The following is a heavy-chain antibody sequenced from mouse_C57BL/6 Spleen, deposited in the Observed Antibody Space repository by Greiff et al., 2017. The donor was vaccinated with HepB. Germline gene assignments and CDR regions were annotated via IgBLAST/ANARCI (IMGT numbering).Heavy chain of an antibody. CDR2: IYPGDGDT. CDR1: GYAFSSSW. D-gene: IGHD4-1*01. Sequence: VQLQQSGPELVKPGASVKISCKASGYAFSSSWMNWVKQRPGKGLEWIGRIYPGDGDTNYNGKFKGKATLTADKSSSTAYMQLSSLTSEDSAVYFCARGTGLAWFAYWGQGTLVTVSA. CDR3: ARGTGLAWFAY. J-gene: IGHJ3*01. V-gene: IGHV1-82*01.